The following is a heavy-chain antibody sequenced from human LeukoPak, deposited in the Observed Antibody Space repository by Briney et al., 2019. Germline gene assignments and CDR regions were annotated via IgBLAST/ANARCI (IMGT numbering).Heavy chain of an antibody. D-gene: IGHD3-9*01. CDR3: AKDLYYDILTGPIDY. CDR1: GFTFSSYG. CDR2: ISYDGSNK. Sequence: GRSLRLSCAASGFTFSSYGMHWVRQAPGKGLEWVAVISYDGSNKYYADSVKGRFTISRDNSKNTLYLQMNSLRAEDTAVYYCAKDLYYDILTGPIDYWGQGTLVTVSS. V-gene: IGHV3-30*18. J-gene: IGHJ4*02.